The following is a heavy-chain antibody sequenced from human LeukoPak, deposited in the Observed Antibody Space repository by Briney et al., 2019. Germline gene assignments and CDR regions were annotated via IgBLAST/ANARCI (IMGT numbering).Heavy chain of an antibody. V-gene: IGHV3-23*01. CDR2: ISGSGGST. CDR1: GFTFSSYA. Sequence: PGGSLRLSCAASGFTFSSYAVSWVRQAPGKGLEWVSGISGSGGSTYYADSVKGRFTISRDNSKNTLYLQMNSLRAEDTAVYYCAKEQLRWPKNWFDPWGQGTLVTVSS. CDR3: AKEQLRWPKNWFDP. J-gene: IGHJ5*02. D-gene: IGHD4-23*01.